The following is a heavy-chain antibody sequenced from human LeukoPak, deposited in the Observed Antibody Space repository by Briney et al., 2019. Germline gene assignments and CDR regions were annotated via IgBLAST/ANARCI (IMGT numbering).Heavy chain of an antibody. V-gene: IGHV4-59*08. Sequence: SETLSLTCTVSGGSISSYYWSWIRQPPGKGLEWIGYIYYSGTTNYNPSLKSRVTILVDTSKNQFSLNLSSVTAADTAVYYCARRGIAAAGYDYWGQGTLVAVSS. D-gene: IGHD6-13*01. CDR3: ARRGIAAAGYDY. CDR1: GGSISSYY. J-gene: IGHJ4*02. CDR2: IYYSGTT.